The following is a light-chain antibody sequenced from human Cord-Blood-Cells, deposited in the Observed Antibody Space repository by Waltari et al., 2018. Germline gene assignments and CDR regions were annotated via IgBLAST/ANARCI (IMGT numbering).Light chain of an antibody. CDR2: AAS. CDR3: LQDYNYPLT. J-gene: IGKJ4*01. Sequence: AIQMTQSPSSLSASVGDRVTITCRASQGIRNDLGWYQQKPGKAPKLLIYAASSLQSVVPSRFSGIGSGTDFTLTISSLQPEDFATYYCLQDYNYPLTFGGGTKVEIK. CDR1: QGIRND. V-gene: IGKV1-6*01.